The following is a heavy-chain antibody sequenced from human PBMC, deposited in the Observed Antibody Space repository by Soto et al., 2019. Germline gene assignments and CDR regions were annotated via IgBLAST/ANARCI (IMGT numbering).Heavy chain of an antibody. Sequence: QVQLVESGGGVVQPGRSLRLSCAASGFTFSSYGMHWVRQAPGKGLEWVAVIWYDGSNKYYADSVKGRLTISRDNCTSALYLHLSGLRAGDTAVYSCARDGRRFGELFYWFDPWGQGTLVTVSS. D-gene: IGHD3-10*01. V-gene: IGHV3-33*01. CDR3: ARDGRRFGELFYWFDP. J-gene: IGHJ5*02. CDR1: GFTFSSYG. CDR2: IWYDGSNK.